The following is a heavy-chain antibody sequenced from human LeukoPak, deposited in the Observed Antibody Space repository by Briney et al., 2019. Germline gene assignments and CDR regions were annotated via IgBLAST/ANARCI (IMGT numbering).Heavy chain of an antibody. CDR3: ARGAMIVVEPGFDY. CDR1: GGSISSSDYY. D-gene: IGHD3-22*01. CDR2: ISYSGST. V-gene: IGHV4-39*07. Sequence: PSETLSLTCTVSGGSISSSDYYWGWIRQPPGKGLEWIGSISYSGSTYYNPSLKSRVTISVDTSKNQFSLKLSSVTAADTAVYYCARGAMIVVEPGFDYWGQGTLVTVSS. J-gene: IGHJ4*02.